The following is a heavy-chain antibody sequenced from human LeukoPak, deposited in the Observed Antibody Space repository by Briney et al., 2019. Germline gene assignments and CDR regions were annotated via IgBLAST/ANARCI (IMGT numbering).Heavy chain of an antibody. V-gene: IGHV1-8*01. D-gene: IGHD3-3*01. CDR1: GCTFTSYD. CDR3: ARLGLEWFHFYYMDV. J-gene: IGHJ6*03. Sequence: ASVKVSCKASGCTFTSYDINWVRQAPGQGLEWMGWMNPNTGDTGYAQKFQGRVTMTRNTSISTAYMELSSLRSEDTAVYYCARLGLEWFHFYYMDVWGKGTTVIVSS. CDR2: MNPNTGDT.